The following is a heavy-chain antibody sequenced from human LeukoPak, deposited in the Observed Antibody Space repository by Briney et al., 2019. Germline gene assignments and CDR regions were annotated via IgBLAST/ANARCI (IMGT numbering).Heavy chain of an antibody. CDR3: ARESCSSTSCYYNWFDP. V-gene: IGHV4-4*07. CDR2: IYTSGST. CDR1: GGSISSYY. J-gene: IGHJ5*02. D-gene: IGHD2-2*01. Sequence: SETLSLTCTVSGGSISSYYWSWIRQPAGKGLEWIGRIYTSGSTNYNPSLKSRVTMSVDTSKNQFSLKLSSVTAADTAVCYCARESCSSTSCYYNWFDPWGQGTLVTVSS.